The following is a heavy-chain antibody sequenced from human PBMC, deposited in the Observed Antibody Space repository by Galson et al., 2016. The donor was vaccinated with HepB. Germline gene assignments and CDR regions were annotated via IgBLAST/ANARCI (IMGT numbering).Heavy chain of an antibody. D-gene: IGHD4-23*01. Sequence: SLRLSCAASGFTFSDYYMSWIRQAPGKGLEWVSYISISSSYTNYADSVKGRFTISRDNAKNSVYLQMNSLRAADTAVYYCARHRDGGNSYGMDVWGQGTTVTVSS. CDR3: ARHRDGGNSYGMDV. CDR1: GFTFSDYY. J-gene: IGHJ6*02. V-gene: IGHV3-11*06. CDR2: ISISSSYT.